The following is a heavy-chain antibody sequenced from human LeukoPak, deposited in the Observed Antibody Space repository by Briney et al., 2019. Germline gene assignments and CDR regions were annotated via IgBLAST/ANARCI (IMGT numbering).Heavy chain of an antibody. D-gene: IGHD3-22*01. CDR1: GNSISTRKSY. CDR2: IYYSGGT. Sequence: SETLSLTCTVSGNSISTRKSYWGWIRHPPLKGLEWIGSIYYSGGTYYNPSLKSRVTISVDTSKNQFSLKLSSVTAADTAVYYCARDPYYYDSSGYSHSVPWGQGTLVSVSS. V-gene: IGHV4-39*07. CDR3: ARDPYYYDSSGYSHSVP. J-gene: IGHJ4*02.